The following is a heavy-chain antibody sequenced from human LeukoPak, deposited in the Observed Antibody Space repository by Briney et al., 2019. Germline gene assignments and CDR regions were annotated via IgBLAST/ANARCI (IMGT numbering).Heavy chain of an antibody. D-gene: IGHD6-13*01. V-gene: IGHV1-8*01. CDR3: ARGYIAAAVKAYYYYGMDV. CDR1: GYTFTSYD. Sequence: ASVKVSCKASGYTFTSYDINWVRPATGQGLEWMGWMNPNSGNTGYAQKFQGRVTMTRNTSISTAYMELSSLRSEDTAVYYCARGYIAAAVKAYYYYGMDVWGQGTTVTVSS. CDR2: MNPNSGNT. J-gene: IGHJ6*02.